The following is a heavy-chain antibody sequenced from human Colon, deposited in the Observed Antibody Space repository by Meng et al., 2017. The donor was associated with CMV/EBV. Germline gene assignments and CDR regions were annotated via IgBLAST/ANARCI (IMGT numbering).Heavy chain of an antibody. CDR1: GFTLSTYW. J-gene: IGHJ4*02. D-gene: IGHD1-26*01. V-gene: IGHV3-74*01. CDR2: ISGDGGMT. Sequence: VHFVEAGGGLVQPGGSLRLSCAASGFTLSTYWMHWVRQGPGKGPVWLSRISGDGGMTSYADSVKGRFTISRDNAKNTLYLQMNSLRVEDTAVYYCARGVGESLGWEMGYWGQGTLVTVSS. CDR3: ARGVGESLGWEMGY.